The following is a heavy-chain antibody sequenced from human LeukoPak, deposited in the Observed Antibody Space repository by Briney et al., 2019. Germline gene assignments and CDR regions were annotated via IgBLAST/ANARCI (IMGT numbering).Heavy chain of an antibody. D-gene: IGHD1-26*01. Sequence: PGGSLRLSCAASGFTFSSYSMNWVRQAPGKGLEWVSSISSSSSYIYYADSVKGRFTISRDNAKNSLYLQMNSLRAEDTAVYYCARDSGGYYEGLDYWGQGTLVTVSS. CDR2: ISSSSSYI. J-gene: IGHJ4*02. V-gene: IGHV3-21*01. CDR3: ARDSGGYYEGLDY. CDR1: GFTFSSYS.